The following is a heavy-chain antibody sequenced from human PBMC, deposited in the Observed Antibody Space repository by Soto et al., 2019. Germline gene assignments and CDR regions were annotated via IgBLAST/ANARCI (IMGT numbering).Heavy chain of an antibody. CDR3: VRGDYGTGGYPFPYFDY. CDR1: GYSFTGYY. CDR2: INPDSGAT. V-gene: IGHV1-2*02. J-gene: IGHJ4*02. Sequence: HEHLVQSGAEVKRPGASLKVSCKASGYSFTGYYIHWVRQAPGQGLEWMGWINPDSGATNYAQNFQGRVTLTSETSISTASMDLTSPTSDDTAVYYCVRGDYGTGGYPFPYFDYWGQGTLVIVSS. D-gene: IGHD2-8*02.